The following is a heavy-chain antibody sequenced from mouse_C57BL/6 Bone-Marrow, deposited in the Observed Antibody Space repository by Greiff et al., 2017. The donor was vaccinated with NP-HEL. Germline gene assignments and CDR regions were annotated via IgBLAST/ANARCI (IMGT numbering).Heavy chain of an antibody. CDR2: IWSDGST. J-gene: IGHJ4*01. CDR3: AREGTTVVGPLYAMDY. V-gene: IGHV2-6*03. Sequence: VKLVESGPGLVAPSQSLSITCTVSGFSLTSYGVHWVRQPPGKGLEWLVVIWSDGSTTYNSALKSRLSISKDNSKSQVFLKMNSLQTDDTAMYYCAREGTTVVGPLYAMDYWGQGTSVTVSS. CDR1: GFSLTSYG. D-gene: IGHD1-1*01.